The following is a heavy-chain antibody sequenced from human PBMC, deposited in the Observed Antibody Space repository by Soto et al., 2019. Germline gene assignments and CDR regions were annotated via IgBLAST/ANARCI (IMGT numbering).Heavy chain of an antibody. CDR3: ARGSGIVALPGELEDANYDY. CDR1: GQSFRGHS. V-gene: IGHV4-34*01. J-gene: IGHJ4*02. D-gene: IGHD1-1*01. CDR2: IKESGIT. Sequence: QVQLQQWGERLVKPSETLSPSCAVYGQSFRGHSWAWIRQPPGKGLEWIGEIKESGITYYTPSLKSRVTISLVKSKNPCSLKLRSVSAADTAAYFCARGSGIVALPGELEDANYDYWGQGPLVNVAS.